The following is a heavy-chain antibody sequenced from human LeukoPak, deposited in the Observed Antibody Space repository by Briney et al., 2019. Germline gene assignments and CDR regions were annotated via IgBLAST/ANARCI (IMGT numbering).Heavy chain of an antibody. CDR1: GFTFHDHA. V-gene: IGHV3-9*01. Sequence: PGGSLRLSCEASGFTFHDHAMHWVRQAPGKGLEWVSGLGWDGGSIGYADSVKGRFTISRDNAKNSLYLQMNSLRPEDTALYYCARDVGFAGNSGMDVWGQGTTVTVFS. D-gene: IGHD3-16*01. CDR3: ARDVGFAGNSGMDV. CDR2: LGWDGGSI. J-gene: IGHJ6*02.